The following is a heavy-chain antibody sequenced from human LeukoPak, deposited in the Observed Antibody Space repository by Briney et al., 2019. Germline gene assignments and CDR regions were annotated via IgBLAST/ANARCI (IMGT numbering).Heavy chain of an antibody. D-gene: IGHD1-26*01. V-gene: IGHV3-23*01. Sequence: GGSLRLSCAASGFTFSSYAMSWVRQAPGKGLEWVSAISGSGRSTYCTDSVKGRFTISRDNSKNTLYLQMNSLSAEDTAIYYCAKDPVGATNIWGQGTLVTVSS. J-gene: IGHJ4*02. CDR1: GFTFSSYA. CDR2: ISGSGRST. CDR3: AKDPVGATNI.